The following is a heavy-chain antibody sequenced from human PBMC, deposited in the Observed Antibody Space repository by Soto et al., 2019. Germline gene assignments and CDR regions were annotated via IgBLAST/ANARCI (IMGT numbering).Heavy chain of an antibody. J-gene: IGHJ5*02. CDR1: GGTFSNYA. CDR3: ARDLVAGTTNWSDP. V-gene: IGHV1-69*13. D-gene: IGHD6-19*01. Sequence: ASVKVSCKASGGTFSNYAISWVRQAPGQGLEWMGGIIPIFGTANYAQKFQGRVTITADESTSTAYMELSSLRSEDTAVYYCARDLVAGTTNWSDPWGQGTMLTVYS. CDR2: IIPIFGTA.